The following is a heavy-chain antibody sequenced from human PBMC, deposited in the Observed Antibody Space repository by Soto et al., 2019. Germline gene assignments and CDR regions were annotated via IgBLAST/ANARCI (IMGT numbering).Heavy chain of an antibody. CDR3: ARVTYYYDSSVGGMDV. V-gene: IGHV4-59*08. J-gene: IGHJ6*02. CDR1: GASISRYY. Sequence: SETLSLTCTVSGASISRYYWSWIRQSPGKGLEWIGYLYNSGSTIYNPSLKSRVTISVDASRNQFSLKLSSVTAADTAVYYCARVTYYYDSSVGGMDVWGQGTTVTVSS. D-gene: IGHD3-22*01. CDR2: LYNSGST.